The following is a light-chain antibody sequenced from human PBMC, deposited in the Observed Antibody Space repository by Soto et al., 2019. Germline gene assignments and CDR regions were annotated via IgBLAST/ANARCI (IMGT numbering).Light chain of an antibody. CDR1: QSIGSN. Sequence: EIVMTQSPATLSVSPGESATLSCRASQSIGSNFAWYQQRPGQAPRLLMYGASTRATGVPARFSGSGSGTEFTLTISSLQSEDFAIYYCQQFDDWPLTFGGGTKADI. V-gene: IGKV3-15*01. CDR3: QQFDDWPLT. CDR2: GAS. J-gene: IGKJ4*01.